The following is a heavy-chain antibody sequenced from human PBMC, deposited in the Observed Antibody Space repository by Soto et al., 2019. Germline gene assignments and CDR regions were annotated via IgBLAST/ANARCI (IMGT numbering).Heavy chain of an antibody. V-gene: IGHV4-34*01. CDR2: INHSGST. D-gene: IGHD4-17*01. J-gene: IGHJ4*02. Sequence: QVQLQQWGAGLLKPSETLSLTCAVYGGSFSGYYWSWIRQPPGKGLEWIGEINHSGSTNYNPSLKSRVTISVDTSKNQFSLKPSSVTAADTAVYYCARASYGDYWGCDYWGQGTLVTVSS. CDR3: ARASYGDYWGCDY. CDR1: GGSFSGYY.